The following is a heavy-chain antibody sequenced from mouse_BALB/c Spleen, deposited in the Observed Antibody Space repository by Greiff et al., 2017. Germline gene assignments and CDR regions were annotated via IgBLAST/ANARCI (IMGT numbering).Heavy chain of an antibody. CDR3: ARDRRRYDYAMDY. CDR1: GFSLTSYG. V-gene: IGHV2-9*02. CDR2: IWAGGST. J-gene: IGHJ4*01. Sequence: VQLVESGPGLVAPSQSLSITCTVSGFSLTSYGVHWVRQPPGKGLEWLGVIWAGGSTNYNSALMSRLSISKDNSKSQVFLKMNSLQTDDTAMYYCARDRRRYDYAMDYWGQGTSVTVSS. D-gene: IGHD2-14*01.